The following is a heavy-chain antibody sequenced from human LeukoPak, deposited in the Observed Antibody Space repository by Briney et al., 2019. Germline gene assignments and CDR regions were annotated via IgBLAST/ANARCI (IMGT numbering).Heavy chain of an antibody. J-gene: IGHJ4*02. CDR2: IDPYTGNT. D-gene: IGHD5-12*01. CDR1: GYTFVGYY. CDR3: AREYSASEH. V-gene: IGHV1-2*02. Sequence: GASVTVSCKASGYTFVGYYLHWVRQAPGQGLEWMAWIDPYTGNTHYALKFQGRITVTRDTSVSTTYMELTWLTSDDTARYYCAREYSASEHWGQGTLVTVSS.